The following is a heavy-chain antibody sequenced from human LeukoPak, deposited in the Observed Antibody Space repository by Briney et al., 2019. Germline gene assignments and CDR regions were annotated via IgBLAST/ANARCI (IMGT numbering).Heavy chain of an antibody. J-gene: IGHJ6*02. Sequence: ASVKVSCKASGYTFTSYYMHWVRQAPGQGLEWMGIINPSGGSTSYAQKFQGRVTMTRDTSTSTVYMELSSLRSEDTAVYYCAREIRFLGYYYYGMDVWGQGTTVTVSS. D-gene: IGHD3-3*01. CDR1: GYTFTSYY. CDR3: AREIRFLGYYYYGMDV. CDR2: INPSGGST. V-gene: IGHV1-46*01.